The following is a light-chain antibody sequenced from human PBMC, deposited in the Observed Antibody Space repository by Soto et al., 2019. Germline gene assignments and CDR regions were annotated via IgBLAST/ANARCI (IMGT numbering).Light chain of an antibody. J-gene: IGKJ4*01. CDR3: QQYSDSPLT. CDR1: QTVRTNY. CDR2: GAS. V-gene: IGKV3-20*01. Sequence: EIVLTQSPGTLSLSPGERATLSCRASQTVRTNYLAWFQHKPGQAPRLLIYGASSRATGIPDRFNGSGSGTDFTLTINRLEPEDFAVYFCQQYSDSPLTFGGGTKVEIK.